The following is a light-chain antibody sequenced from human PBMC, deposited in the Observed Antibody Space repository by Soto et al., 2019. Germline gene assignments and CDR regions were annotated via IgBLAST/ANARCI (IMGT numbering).Light chain of an antibody. CDR2: GNS. Sequence: QSVLTQPPSVSGAPGQRVTISCTGSNSNIGAGYDVHWYQQLPGTAPKLLIYGNSNRPSGVPDRFSGSKSVTSASLAITGLQAEDEADYFCAAWDDSLNGPVFGGGTQLTVL. J-gene: IGLJ3*02. V-gene: IGLV1-40*01. CDR1: NSNIGAGYD. CDR3: AAWDDSLNGPV.